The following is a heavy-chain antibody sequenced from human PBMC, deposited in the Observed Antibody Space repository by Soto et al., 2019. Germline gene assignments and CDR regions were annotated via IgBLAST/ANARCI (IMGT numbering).Heavy chain of an antibody. V-gene: IGHV3-72*01. D-gene: IGHD2-15*01. J-gene: IGHJ4*02. CDR2: IRTKAQSYRT. Sequence: GGSLRLSCAASGFTFNDHYMDWVRQAPGKGLEWVGRIRTKAQSYRTEYAASVKGRFTISRDDSKNSLYLQMNTLKIEDTAMYFCVRSYCSGVTYSSHDYWGQGTPVTVSS. CDR3: VRSYCSGVTYSSHDY. CDR1: GFTFNDHY.